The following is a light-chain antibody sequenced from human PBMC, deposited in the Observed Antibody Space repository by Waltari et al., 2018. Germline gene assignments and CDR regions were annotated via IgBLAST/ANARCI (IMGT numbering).Light chain of an antibody. Sequence: QSVLTQPPSASGTPGQGVTISCSGSRSNIGTNTVNWYQQLPGTAPKVLMYRNNPRPSGVPDRFSGSKSGTSASLAVSWLQSEDEGDYYCATWDDSLNGVVFGGGTKLTVL. CDR2: RNN. CDR3: ATWDDSLNGVV. V-gene: IGLV1-44*01. CDR1: RSNIGTNT. J-gene: IGLJ2*01.